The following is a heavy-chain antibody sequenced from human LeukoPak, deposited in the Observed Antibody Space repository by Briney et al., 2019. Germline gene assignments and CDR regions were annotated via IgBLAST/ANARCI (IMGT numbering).Heavy chain of an antibody. J-gene: IGHJ4*02. V-gene: IGHV3-48*04. CDR3: ARDKGSQGY. Sequence: PGGSLRLSCAVSGFTFSSYWMHWVRQAPGKGLEWVSFISQNSDNIHYADSVKGRFTISRDNAKNSLYLQMNSLRAEDTAIYYCARDKGSQGYWGQGTLVTVSS. D-gene: IGHD2-15*01. CDR2: ISQNSDNI. CDR1: GFTFSSYW.